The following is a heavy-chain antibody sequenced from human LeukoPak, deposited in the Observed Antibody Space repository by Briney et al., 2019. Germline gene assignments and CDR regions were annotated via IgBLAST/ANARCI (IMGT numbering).Heavy chain of an antibody. V-gene: IGHV1-2*02. CDR1: GYTFTGYY. CDR3: ARDPSNSGYDYLYYFDY. J-gene: IGHJ4*02. Sequence: ASVKVSCKASGYTFTGYYMHWVRQAPGQGLEWMGWIIADNGGTNYAQKFQGRVTMTRDMSISTAYMELSRLRSDDTAVYYCARDPSNSGYDYLYYFDYWGQGTLVTVSS. D-gene: IGHD5-12*01. CDR2: IIADNGGT.